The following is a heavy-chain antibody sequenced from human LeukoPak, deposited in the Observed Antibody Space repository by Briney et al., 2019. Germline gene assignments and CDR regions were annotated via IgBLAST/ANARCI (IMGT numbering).Heavy chain of an antibody. D-gene: IGHD6-6*01. CDR3: AAGSKQLVRSAFDI. J-gene: IGHJ3*02. Sequence: GASVKVSCKASGYTFTSYGISWVRQARGQRLEWIGWIVVGSGNTNYAQKFQERVTITRDMSTSTAYMELSSLRSEDTAVYYCAAGSKQLVRSAFDIWGQGTMVTVSS. CDR1: GYTFTSYG. V-gene: IGHV1-58*02. CDR2: IVVGSGNT.